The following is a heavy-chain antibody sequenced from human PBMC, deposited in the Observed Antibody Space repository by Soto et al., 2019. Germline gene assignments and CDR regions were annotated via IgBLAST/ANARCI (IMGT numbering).Heavy chain of an antibody. CDR3: ARDAGDGSGND. D-gene: IGHD3-10*01. Sequence: QVQLVQSGAEVKKPGSSVKVSCKASGGTFSSYTISWVRQAPGQGLEWMGRIIPILGIANYAQKFQGRVTITADKSTSTAYMELSSLRSEDTAVYYCARDAGDGSGNDWGQGTLVTVSS. CDR1: GGTFSSYT. CDR2: IIPILGIA. J-gene: IGHJ4*02. V-gene: IGHV1-69*02.